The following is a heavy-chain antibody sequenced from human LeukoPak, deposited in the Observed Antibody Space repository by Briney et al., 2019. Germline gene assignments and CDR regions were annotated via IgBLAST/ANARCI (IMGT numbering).Heavy chain of an antibody. D-gene: IGHD1-26*01. CDR1: GGSFSGYY. V-gene: IGHV4-34*01. CDR2: INHSGST. Sequence: SETLSLTCAVYGGSFSGYYWTWIRQPPGQGLEWIGEINHSGSTNYNPSLKSRVTISVDMTKNQFSLRLTSVTAADTAVYYCARVHGSYYEYYYYYMDVWGKGTTVTISS. CDR3: ARVHGSYYEYYYYYMDV. J-gene: IGHJ6*03.